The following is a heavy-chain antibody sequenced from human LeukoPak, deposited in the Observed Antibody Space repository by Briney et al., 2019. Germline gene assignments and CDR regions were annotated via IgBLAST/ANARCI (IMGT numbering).Heavy chain of an antibody. CDR1: GGSISSSSYY. V-gene: IGHV4-39*01. D-gene: IGHD4-17*01. J-gene: IGHJ4*02. Sequence: SSETLSLTCTVSGGSISSSSYYWGWIRQPPGKGLEWIGSTYYSGSTYYNPSLKSRVTIPVDTSKNQFSLRLSSVTAADTAVYYCARLDYAQHIDYWGQGTLVTVSS. CDR3: ARLDYAQHIDY. CDR2: TYYSGST.